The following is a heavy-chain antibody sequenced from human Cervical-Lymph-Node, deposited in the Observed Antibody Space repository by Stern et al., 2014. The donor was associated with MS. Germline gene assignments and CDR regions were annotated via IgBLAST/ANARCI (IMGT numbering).Heavy chain of an antibody. J-gene: IGHJ4*02. V-gene: IGHV5-51*01. CDR3: ARDYGDYAFDY. CDR2: ISPGYSDT. Sequence: EVQLVESGAEVKKPGESLKISCKGSGDSFTANWLAWVRQMPGKGLEWMGSISPGYSDTRYSPSFQGQVTISADKSISTAYLQWSSLKASDTAMYYCARDYGDYAFDYWGQGTLVTVSS. CDR1: GDSFTANW. D-gene: IGHD4-17*01.